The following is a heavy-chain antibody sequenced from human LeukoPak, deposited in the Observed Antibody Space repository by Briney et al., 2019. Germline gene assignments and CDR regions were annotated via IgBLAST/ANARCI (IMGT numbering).Heavy chain of an antibody. Sequence: GGSLRLSCAASGFTFSSYAMHWVRQAPGKGLEWVAVISYDGSNKYYADSVKGRFTISRDNSKNTLYLQMNSLRAEDTAVYYCAREVDDFWRGDYNFYHMDVWGKGTTVTVSS. V-gene: IGHV3-30-3*01. J-gene: IGHJ6*03. CDR1: GFTFSSYA. CDR2: ISYDGSNK. D-gene: IGHD3-3*01. CDR3: AREVDDFWRGDYNFYHMDV.